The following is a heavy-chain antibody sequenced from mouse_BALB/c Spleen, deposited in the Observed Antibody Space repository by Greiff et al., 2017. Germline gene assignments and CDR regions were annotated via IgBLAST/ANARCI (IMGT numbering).Heavy chain of an antibody. CDR3: ARWDGSLYAMDY. CDR2: IDPSDSET. D-gene: IGHD1-1*01. Sequence: VQLQQPGAELVKPGAPVKLSCKASGYTFTSYWMNWVKQRPGRGLEWIGRIDPSDSETHYNQKFKDKATLTVDKSSSTAYIQLSSLTSEDSAVYYCARWDGSLYAMDYWGQGTSVTVSS. J-gene: IGHJ4*01. V-gene: IGHV1-69*02. CDR1: GYTFTSYW.